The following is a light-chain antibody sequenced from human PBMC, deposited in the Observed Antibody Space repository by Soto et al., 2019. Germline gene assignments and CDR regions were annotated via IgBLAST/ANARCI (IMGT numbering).Light chain of an antibody. CDR3: QQANSYPWT. CDR1: QGVSDW. CDR2: GSS. Sequence: DIQMTQSPSSVSASVGYSFTITCRASQGVSDWVAWYQQKPGEAPKLLIYGSSSLLSGVPSRFSGTRSGTDFTLTISSLQPEDFATYYCQQANSYPWTFGRGTTVDIK. J-gene: IGKJ1*01. V-gene: IGKV1-12*01.